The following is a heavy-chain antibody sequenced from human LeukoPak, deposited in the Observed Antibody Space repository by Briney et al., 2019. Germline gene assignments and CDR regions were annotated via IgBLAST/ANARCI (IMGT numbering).Heavy chain of an antibody. J-gene: IGHJ6*03. CDR2: ISYDGSNK. CDR3: VGSTRRYYYYYYMDV. V-gene: IGHV3-30*03. CDR1: RFTFSSYG. Sequence: PGGSLRLSCAASRFTFSSYGMHWVRQAPGKGLEWVAVISYDGSNKYYADSVKGRFTISRDNSKNTLYLQMNSLRAEDTAVYYCVGSTRRYYYYYYMDVWGKGTTVTVSS. D-gene: IGHD6-13*01.